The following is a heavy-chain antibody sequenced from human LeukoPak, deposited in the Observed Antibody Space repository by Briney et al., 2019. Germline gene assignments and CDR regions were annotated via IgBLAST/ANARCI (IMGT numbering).Heavy chain of an antibody. V-gene: IGHV3-53*01. CDR1: GFTVSSNY. CDR2: IYSDGDS. D-gene: IGHD2-8*02. J-gene: IGHJ4*02. Sequence: GGSLRLSCTVSGFTVSSNYMSWVRQAPGRGLEWVSSIYSDGDSHYAVSVKGRFTISRDDSKNTLYLQMNSLRADDTAVYYCATPLTGLHYWGQGTLVAVSS. CDR3: ATPLTGLHY.